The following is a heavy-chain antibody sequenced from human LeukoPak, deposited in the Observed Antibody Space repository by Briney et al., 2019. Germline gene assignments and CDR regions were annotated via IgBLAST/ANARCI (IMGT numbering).Heavy chain of an antibody. CDR1: GYSFTSYW. V-gene: IGHV5-51*01. D-gene: IGHD3-3*01. CDR3: ARQGDVRSLEWSNWFDP. Sequence: GESLKISCKGSGYSFTSYWIGWVRQMPGKGLEWMGIIYPGDSDTRYSPSFQGQVTISADKSISTAYLQWSSLKASDTAMYYCARQGDVRSLEWSNWFDPWGQGTLVTVSS. CDR2: IYPGDSDT. J-gene: IGHJ5*02.